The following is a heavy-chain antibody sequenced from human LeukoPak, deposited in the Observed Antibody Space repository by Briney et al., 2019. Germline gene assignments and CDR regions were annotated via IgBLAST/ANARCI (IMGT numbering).Heavy chain of an antibody. CDR3: ARGTEVIAAAGDFDY. CDR2: IYHSGST. Sequence: SETLSLTCTVSGGSISSGYYWGWIRQPPGKGLEWIGSIYHSGSTYYNPSLKSRVTISVDTSKNQFSLKLSSVTAADTAVYYCARGTEVIAAAGDFDYWGQGTLVTVSS. D-gene: IGHD6-13*01. V-gene: IGHV4-38-2*02. J-gene: IGHJ4*02. CDR1: GGSISSGYY.